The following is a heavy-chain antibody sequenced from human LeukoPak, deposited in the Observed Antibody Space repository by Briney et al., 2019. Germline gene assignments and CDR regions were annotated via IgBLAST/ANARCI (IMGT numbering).Heavy chain of an antibody. Sequence: PSETLSLTCTVSGGSISSYHWIWIRQPPGKGLEWIGYIHYSGSTNYNPSLKSRVTTSVDTSKKQFSLKLRSVTAADTAVYYCARSVSWGLLVRDDAFDIWGQGTMVTVSS. D-gene: IGHD1-26*01. V-gene: IGHV4-59*08. CDR3: ARSVSWGLLVRDDAFDI. J-gene: IGHJ3*02. CDR2: IHYSGST. CDR1: GGSISSYH.